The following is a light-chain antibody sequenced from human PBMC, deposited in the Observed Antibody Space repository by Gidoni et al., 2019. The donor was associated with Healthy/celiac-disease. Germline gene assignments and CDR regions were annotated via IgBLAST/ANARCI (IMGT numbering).Light chain of an antibody. CDR3: QQYNSYYT. J-gene: IGKJ2*01. CDR1: QSISSW. V-gene: IGKV1-5*03. Sequence: DIQMTQSPSTLSASVGDRVTITCRASQSISSWLDWYQQKPGKAPKLLIYKASSLESGVPSRFSGSGSGTEFTLTISSLQPDDFANYYCQQYNSYYTFGQXTKLEIK. CDR2: KAS.